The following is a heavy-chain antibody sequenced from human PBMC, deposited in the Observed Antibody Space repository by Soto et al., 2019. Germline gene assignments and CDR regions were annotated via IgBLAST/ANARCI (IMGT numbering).Heavy chain of an antibody. J-gene: IGHJ4*02. Sequence: QLQLQQSGSGLVKPSQTLSLTCAVSGGSISSGAYSWSWMRQPPGKGMEWSGYIYHSGSTYYNPSIKRRVTMSVDRSKNQFSLNLTSVTAADTAMYYCARALLRLGIDYWGQGTLVTVSS. D-gene: IGHD3-16*01. CDR2: IYHSGST. CDR1: GGSISSGAYS. CDR3: ARALLRLGIDY. V-gene: IGHV4-30-2*01.